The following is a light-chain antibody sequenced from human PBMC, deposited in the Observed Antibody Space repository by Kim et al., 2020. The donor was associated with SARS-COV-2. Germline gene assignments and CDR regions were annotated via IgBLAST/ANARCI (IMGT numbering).Light chain of an antibody. Sequence: SPGEGAILSCRARQSIGISLGWYQHKPGQAPRLLIYDAAIRAAGIPDRFSGGGSGTDFTLTIGNLEPEDFAVYYCQQRNNWPPAVTFGGGTKLEIK. CDR3: QQRNNWPPAVT. CDR2: DAA. CDR1: QSIGIS. V-gene: IGKV3-11*01. J-gene: IGKJ4*01.